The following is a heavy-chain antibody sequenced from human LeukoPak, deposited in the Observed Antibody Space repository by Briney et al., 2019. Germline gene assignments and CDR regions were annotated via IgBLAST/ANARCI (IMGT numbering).Heavy chain of an antibody. Sequence: SETLSLTCTVSGGSINNVDYYWSWIRQPPGKGLEWIGYIYDSGSTSYNPSLKSRVTISVDTSKNQFSLKLSSVTAADTAVYYCARVLLWFGEPNYGMDVWGQGTTVTVSS. D-gene: IGHD3-10*01. CDR2: IYDSGST. CDR1: GGSINNVDYY. V-gene: IGHV4-30-4*08. J-gene: IGHJ6*02. CDR3: ARVLLWFGEPNYGMDV.